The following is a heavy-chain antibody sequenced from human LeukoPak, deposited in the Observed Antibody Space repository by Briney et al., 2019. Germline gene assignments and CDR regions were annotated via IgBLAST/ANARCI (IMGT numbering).Heavy chain of an antibody. J-gene: IGHJ6*02. CDR3: ARDYFYGLDV. CDR1: GFTFSSYG. V-gene: IGHV3-30*03. Sequence: GGSLRLSCAASGFTFSSYGMHWVRQAPGKGLEWVAVISYDGSNKYYADSVKGRFTISRDNSKNTLYLQMNSLRAEDTAVYYCARDYFYGLDVWGQGTTVTVSS. CDR2: ISYDGSNK.